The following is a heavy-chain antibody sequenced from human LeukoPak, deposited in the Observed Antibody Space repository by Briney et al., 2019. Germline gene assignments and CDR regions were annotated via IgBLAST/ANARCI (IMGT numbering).Heavy chain of an antibody. J-gene: IGHJ3*02. CDR3: ATSGGATTFEDAFDI. V-gene: IGHV3-48*04. Sequence: GGSLRLSCAASGFTFSNYAMHWVRQAPGKGLEWVSYIGSSGSTIYYADSVKGRFTISRDNAKNSLYLQMNSLRAEDTAVYYCATSGGATTFEDAFDIWGQGTMVTVSS. D-gene: IGHD1-26*01. CDR2: IGSSGSTI. CDR1: GFTFSNYA.